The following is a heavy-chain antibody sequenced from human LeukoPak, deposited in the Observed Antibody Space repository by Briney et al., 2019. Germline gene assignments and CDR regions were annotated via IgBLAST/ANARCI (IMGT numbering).Heavy chain of an antibody. CDR1: GGTFTSYT. CDR3: AREKKGGAPASDY. Sequence: SVKVSCKASGGTFTSYTINWVRQAPGQGLEWMGRIIPILGIANYAQKFQGRVTITADKFTSTAYMELSSLRSEDTAVYYCAREKKGGAPASDYWGQGTLVTVSS. D-gene: IGHD3-16*01. CDR2: IIPILGIA. V-gene: IGHV1-69*04. J-gene: IGHJ4*02.